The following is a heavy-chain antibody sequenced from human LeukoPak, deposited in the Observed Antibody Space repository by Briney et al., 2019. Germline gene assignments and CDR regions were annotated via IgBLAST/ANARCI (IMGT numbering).Heavy chain of an antibody. V-gene: IGHV4-34*01. Sequence: SETLSLTCAVYGGSFSVYYWSWIRQPPGNGLEWIGEINHSGSTNYNPSLKSRVTISVDTSKNQFSLKLSSVTAADTAVYYCASGYSSSSEFDYWGQGTLVTVSS. CDR1: GGSFSVYY. D-gene: IGHD6-6*01. CDR2: INHSGST. CDR3: ASGYSSSSEFDY. J-gene: IGHJ4*02.